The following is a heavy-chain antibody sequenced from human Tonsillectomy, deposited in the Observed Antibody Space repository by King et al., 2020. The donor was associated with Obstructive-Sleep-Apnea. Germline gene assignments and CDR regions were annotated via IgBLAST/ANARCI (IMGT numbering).Heavy chain of an antibody. V-gene: IGHV1-46*01. J-gene: IGHJ4*02. CDR3: AGGQSCGGDCYHYFDY. CDR2: INPSGGST. CDR1: GYTFTSYY. Sequence: VQLVESGAEVKKPGASVKVSCKASGYTFTSYYMHWVRQAPGQGLEWMGIINPSGGSTSYAQKFQGRVTMTRDTSTSTVYMGLGSLRSEDTAVYYGAGGQSCGGDCYHYFDYWGQGTLVTVSS. D-gene: IGHD2-21*02.